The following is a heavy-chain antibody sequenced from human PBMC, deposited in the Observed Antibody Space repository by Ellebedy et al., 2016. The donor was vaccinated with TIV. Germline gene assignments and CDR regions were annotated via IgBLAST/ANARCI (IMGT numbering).Heavy chain of an antibody. CDR2: ISAYNGNT. Sequence: ASVKVSCXASGYTFTSYGISWVRQAPGQGLEWMGWISAYNGNTNYAQKLQGRVTMTEDTSTDTAYMELSSLRSEDTAVYYCATARYCSGGSCYARFDPWGQGTLVTVSS. J-gene: IGHJ5*02. D-gene: IGHD2-15*01. CDR1: GYTFTSYG. CDR3: ATARYCSGGSCYARFDP. V-gene: IGHV1-18*01.